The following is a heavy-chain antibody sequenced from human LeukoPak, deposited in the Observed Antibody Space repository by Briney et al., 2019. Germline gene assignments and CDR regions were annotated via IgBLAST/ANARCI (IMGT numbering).Heavy chain of an antibody. CDR1: GYTFNDYY. V-gene: IGHV1-2*02. Sequence: GASVKVSCKASGYTFNDYYMHWVRQAPGQGLEWMGWINPNSGGTKYAQKFQGRVTMTRDTSISTAYMELSRLRSDDTAVYYCVRDYFGSGSLFDPWGQGTLVTVSS. D-gene: IGHD3-10*01. J-gene: IGHJ5*02. CDR2: INPNSGGT. CDR3: VRDYFGSGSLFDP.